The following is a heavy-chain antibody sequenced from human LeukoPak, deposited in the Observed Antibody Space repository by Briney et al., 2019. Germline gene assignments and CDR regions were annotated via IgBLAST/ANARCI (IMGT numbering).Heavy chain of an antibody. V-gene: IGHV3-21*01. J-gene: IGHJ4*02. Sequence: PGGSLRLSCGGSGFTFRSYTMNWVRQARGKGGEWGASISSSATYIYYADSVRGRFTLSRDDAKKSVFLHMNSLRAEDTAVYFCATWDDYGDFVAFEYWGQGTLVSVSS. D-gene: IGHD4-17*01. CDR2: ISSSATYI. CDR1: GFTFRSYT. CDR3: ATWDDYGDFVAFEY.